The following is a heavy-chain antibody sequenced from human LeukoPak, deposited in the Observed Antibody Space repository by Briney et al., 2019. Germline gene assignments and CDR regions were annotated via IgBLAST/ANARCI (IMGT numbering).Heavy chain of an antibody. CDR3: ARSGAGWYDY. Sequence: GGSLRLSCAASGFTFSSHAMHWVRQAPGKGLEYVSAVSSNGGRTYYANSVKGRFTISRDNSKDTLYLQMGSLRAEDMAVYYCARSGAGWYDYWGQGTLVTVSA. CDR2: VSSNGGRT. V-gene: IGHV3-64*01. J-gene: IGHJ4*02. D-gene: IGHD6-19*01. CDR1: GFTFSSHA.